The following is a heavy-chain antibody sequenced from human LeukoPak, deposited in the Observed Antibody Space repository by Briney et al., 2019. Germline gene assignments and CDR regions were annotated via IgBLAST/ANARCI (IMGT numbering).Heavy chain of an antibody. D-gene: IGHD3-10*01. V-gene: IGHV3-48*03. CDR3: ARELPYYYGSGIGEAWFDP. CDR2: ISSTGSTI. Sequence: GGSLRLSCAASGFTFSSYEMNWVRHAPGKGLEWGSYISSTGSTIYYADSVKGRFTISRDNAKNSLYLQMNSLIVEATAVYYCARELPYYYGSGIGEAWFDPWGEGTLVTVSS. CDR1: GFTFSSYE. J-gene: IGHJ5*02.